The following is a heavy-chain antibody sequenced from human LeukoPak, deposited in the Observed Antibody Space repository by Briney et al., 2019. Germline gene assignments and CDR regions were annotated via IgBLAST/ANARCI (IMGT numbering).Heavy chain of an antibody. CDR2: IRYDGSNK. Sequence: GGSLRLSCAASGFTFSNYAMSWVRQAPGKGLEWVAFIRYDGSNKYYADSVKGRFTISRDNSKNTLYLQMNSLRAEDTAVYYCAKDRRAARDAFDIWGQGTMVTVSS. CDR3: AKDRRAARDAFDI. V-gene: IGHV3-30*02. CDR1: GFTFSNYA. D-gene: IGHD6-25*01. J-gene: IGHJ3*02.